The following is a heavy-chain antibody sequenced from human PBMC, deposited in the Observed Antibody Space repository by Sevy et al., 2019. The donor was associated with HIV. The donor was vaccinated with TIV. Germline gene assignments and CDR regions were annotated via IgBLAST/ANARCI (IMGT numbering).Heavy chain of an antibody. CDR3: AKPFHDYGGSPYYYYGMDV. CDR1: GFTFSSYA. V-gene: IGHV3-23*01. CDR2: ISGSGGST. Sequence: GGSLRLSCAASGFTFSSYAMSWVRQAPGKGLEWVSAISGSGGSTYYADSVKGRFTISRDNSKNTLYLQMNSLRAEDRAVYYCAKPFHDYGGSPYYYYGMDVWGQGTTVTVSS. D-gene: IGHD4-17*01. J-gene: IGHJ6*02.